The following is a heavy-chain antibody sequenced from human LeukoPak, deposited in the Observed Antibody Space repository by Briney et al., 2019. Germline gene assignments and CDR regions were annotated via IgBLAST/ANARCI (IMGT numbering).Heavy chain of an antibody. Sequence: PGGSLRLSCAASGFTFSTYAMTWVRQAPGKGLEWVSGISGSGASTYYADSVKGRFTISRDNSKNTLYLQMNSLRAEGTALYYCAKAIRQNRDLYDYWGQGTLVTVSS. CDR3: AKAIRQNRDLYDY. CDR2: ISGSGAST. CDR1: GFTFSTYA. V-gene: IGHV3-23*01. J-gene: IGHJ4*02. D-gene: IGHD1-14*01.